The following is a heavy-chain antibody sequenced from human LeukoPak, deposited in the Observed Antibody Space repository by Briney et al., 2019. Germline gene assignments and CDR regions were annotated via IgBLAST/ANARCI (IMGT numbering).Heavy chain of an antibody. D-gene: IGHD2-2*01. CDR2: ISGSGGST. CDR3: AKDPDCSSTSCHSVDY. J-gene: IGHJ4*02. Sequence: PGGSLRLSCAASGFTFSSYAMSWVRQAPGKGLEWVSAISGSGGSTYYADSVKGRFTISRDNSKNTLYLQMNSLRAEDTAVYYCAKDPDCSSTSCHSVDYRGQGTLVTVSS. V-gene: IGHV3-23*01. CDR1: GFTFSSYA.